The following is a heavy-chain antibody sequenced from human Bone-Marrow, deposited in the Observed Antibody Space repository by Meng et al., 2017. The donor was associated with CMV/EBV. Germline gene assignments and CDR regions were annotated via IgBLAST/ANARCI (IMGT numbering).Heavy chain of an antibody. V-gene: IGHV3-30*02. CDR1: GFTFSRYG. D-gene: IGHD6-6*01. Sequence: GGSLRLSCAASGFTFSRYGMHWVRQAPGKGLEWVAFIRYDGSNKYYADSVKGRFTISRDNSKNTLYLQMNSLRAEDTAVYYCAKGLGYSSSGGGIDYWGQGTLVTVSS. CDR3: AKGLGYSSSGGGIDY. CDR2: IRYDGSNK. J-gene: IGHJ4*02.